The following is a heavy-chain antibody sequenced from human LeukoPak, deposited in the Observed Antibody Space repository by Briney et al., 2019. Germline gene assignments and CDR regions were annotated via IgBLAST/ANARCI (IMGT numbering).Heavy chain of an antibody. D-gene: IGHD6-19*01. V-gene: IGHV5-51*01. Sequence: GESLTISCKGSGYSFTSYWMGWVRQTPGKGLEWMGINHLGDSDTRYSPPFPGKVTISADKSIRPAHLQWSRPDASHTAMYYCARGAVIDYWGQGTLVTVSS. J-gene: IGHJ4*02. CDR2: NHLGDSDT. CDR3: ARGAVIDY. CDR1: GYSFTSYW.